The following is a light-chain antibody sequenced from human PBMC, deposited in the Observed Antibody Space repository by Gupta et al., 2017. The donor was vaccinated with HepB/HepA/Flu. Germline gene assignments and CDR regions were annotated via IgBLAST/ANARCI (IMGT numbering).Light chain of an antibody. CDR3: QQSYSIPT. J-gene: IGKJ4*01. CDR2: AAS. V-gene: IGKV1-39*01. CDR1: QSIVIY. Sequence: LLMTQSPSSLSASVGDRVTITCRASQSIVIYLSWYQQKPGKAPKLLIYAASNLQSGVPSRFSGSGSGTDFTLTISSLQPEDFATYYCQQSYSIPTFGGGTKVEIK.